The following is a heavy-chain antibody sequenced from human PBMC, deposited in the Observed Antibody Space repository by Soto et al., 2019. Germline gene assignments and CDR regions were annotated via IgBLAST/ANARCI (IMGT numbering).Heavy chain of an antibody. CDR3: ASRSATPSFDY. CDR2: IYYSGST. CDR1: GGSISSSSYY. V-gene: IGHV4-39*01. Sequence: SETLSLTCTVSGGSISSSSYYWGWIRQPPGKGLEWIGSIYYSGSTYYNPSLKSRVTISVDTSKNQFSLKLSSVTAADTAVYYCASRSATPSFDYRGQGTLVTVSS. D-gene: IGHD2-15*01. J-gene: IGHJ4*02.